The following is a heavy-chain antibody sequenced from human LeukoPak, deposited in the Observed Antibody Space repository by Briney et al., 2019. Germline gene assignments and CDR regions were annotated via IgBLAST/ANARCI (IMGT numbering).Heavy chain of an antibody. J-gene: IGHJ6*02. D-gene: IGHD1-20*01. Sequence: ASVKVSCKASGYTFTSSYMHWVRQAPGQGLEWMGIINPSGGSTSYAQKFQGRVTMTRDTSTSTVYMELSSLRSEDTAVYYCARDNCGDDYYYGMDVWGQGTTVTVSS. CDR1: GYTFTSSY. CDR3: ARDNCGDDYYYGMDV. V-gene: IGHV1-46*01. CDR2: INPSGGST.